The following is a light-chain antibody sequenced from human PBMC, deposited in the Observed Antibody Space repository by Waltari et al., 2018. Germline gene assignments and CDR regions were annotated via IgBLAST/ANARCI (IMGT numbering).Light chain of an antibody. CDR2: DVN. V-gene: IGLV2-14*03. CDR3: SSQSTKNGVI. Sequence: QSALTQPASVSGSPGQSITISCTGSSSDVGGDDSVSWYEDHTDQAPKVIIYDVNKRPSWVSVRFSDSKSDNTASLTVSELQAEDEATFYCSSQSTKNGVIFGGGTKVTVL. J-gene: IGLJ2*01. CDR1: SSDVGGDDS.